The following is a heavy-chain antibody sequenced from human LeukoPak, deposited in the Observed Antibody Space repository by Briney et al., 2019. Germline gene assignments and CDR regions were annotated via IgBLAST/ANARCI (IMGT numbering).Heavy chain of an antibody. CDR2: IKSKTDGGTT. J-gene: IGHJ4*02. CDR3: TTALYCSSTSCPIDY. CDR1: GFTFSNAW. V-gene: IGHV3-15*01. Sequence: PGGSLRLSCAASGFTFSNAWMSWVRQAPGKGLEWVGRIKSKTDGGTTDYAAPVKGRFTISRDDSKNTLYLQMNSPKTEDTAVYYCTTALYCSSTSCPIDYWGQGTLVTVSS. D-gene: IGHD2-2*01.